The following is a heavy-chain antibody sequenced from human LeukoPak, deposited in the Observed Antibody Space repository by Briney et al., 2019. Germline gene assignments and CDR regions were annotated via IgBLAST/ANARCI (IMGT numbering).Heavy chain of an antibody. CDR2: IYSGGST. CDR1: GITVSSNY. D-gene: IGHD3-22*01. J-gene: IGHJ4*02. V-gene: IGHV3-53*01. Sequence: PGGSLRLSCAATGITVSSNYMNWVRQAPGKGLEWVSVIYSGGSTYYGNSVKGRFTISRDNSKNTLYLQMNSLRAEDTAVYYCARGYSNLHDDSSGYYIDYWGQGTLVTVSS. CDR3: ARGYSNLHDDSSGYYIDY.